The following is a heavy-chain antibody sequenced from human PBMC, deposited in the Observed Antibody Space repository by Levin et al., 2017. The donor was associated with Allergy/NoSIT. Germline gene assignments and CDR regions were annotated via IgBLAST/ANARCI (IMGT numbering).Heavy chain of an antibody. Sequence: GGSLRLSCKASGYNFPNFWIGWVRQMPGKGLEWMGIINPSDSDTRYNPSFQGQVSISVDTSIRTAYLQWGSLKASDTAIYFCARRHVRSSVTDYFDYWGQGTLVTVSS. CDR2: INPSDSDT. V-gene: IGHV5-51*01. CDR1: GYNFPNFW. J-gene: IGHJ4*02. CDR3: ARRHVRSSVTDYFDY. D-gene: IGHD6-6*01.